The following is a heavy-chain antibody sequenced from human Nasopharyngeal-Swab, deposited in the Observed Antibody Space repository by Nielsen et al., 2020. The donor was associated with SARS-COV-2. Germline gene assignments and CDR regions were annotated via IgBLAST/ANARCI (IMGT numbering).Heavy chain of an antibody. D-gene: IGHD2-15*01. CDR1: GGSFSAYY. Sequence: SQTLSLTCAVYGGSFSAYYWSWIRQPPGKGLEWIGEINHSGSTNYNPSLKSRVTISIDTSKNQFSLKLSSVTAADMAVYYCARGGNCSGGSCYSKWRSIWYFDLWGRGTLVTVSS. V-gene: IGHV4-34*01. J-gene: IGHJ2*01. CDR2: INHSGST. CDR3: ARGGNCSGGSCYSKWRSIWYFDL.